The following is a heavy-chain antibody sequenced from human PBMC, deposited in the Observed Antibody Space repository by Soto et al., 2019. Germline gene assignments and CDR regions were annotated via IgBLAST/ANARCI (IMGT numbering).Heavy chain of an antibody. CDR3: AKETLGYCSSGSCRIDY. D-gene: IGHD2-15*01. J-gene: IGHJ4*02. CDR1: GFTFSSYA. Sequence: GGSLRLSCAASGFTFSSYAMSWVRQSPGKGLEWVSTISGSGDSTYYADSVRGRFTISRDNSKNTLYLQMNSLRAEDTAVYYCAKETLGYCSSGSCRIDYWGQGTLVTVSS. CDR2: ISGSGDST. V-gene: IGHV3-23*01.